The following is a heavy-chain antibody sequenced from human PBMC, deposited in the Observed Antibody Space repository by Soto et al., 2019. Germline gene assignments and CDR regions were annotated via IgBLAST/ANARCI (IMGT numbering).Heavy chain of an antibody. CDR1: GFSLSTSGVG. Sequence: QITLKESGPTLVKPTQTLTLTCTFSGFSLSTSGVGVGWIRQPPGKALEWLALIYWDDDKRYSPSLKSRLTIXKXXSKDQVVLTMTNMDPVDTATYSCAHSRHVDTPLGYWGQGTLVTVSS. D-gene: IGHD5-18*01. CDR3: AHSRHVDTPLGY. CDR2: IYWDDDK. J-gene: IGHJ4*02. V-gene: IGHV2-5*02.